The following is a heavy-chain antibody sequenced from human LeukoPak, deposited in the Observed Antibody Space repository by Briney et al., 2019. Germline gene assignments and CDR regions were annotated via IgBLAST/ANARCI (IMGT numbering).Heavy chain of an antibody. Sequence: TPSETLSLTCTVSGGSISSYYWSWIRQPPGKGLEWIGYIYYSGSTNYNPSLKSRVTISVDTSKNQFSLKLSSVTAAGTAVYYCARVIGDKRVPVTNWFDPWGQGTLVTVSS. CDR2: IYYSGST. J-gene: IGHJ5*02. V-gene: IGHV4-59*01. D-gene: IGHD3-10*01. CDR1: GGSISSYY. CDR3: ARVIGDKRVPVTNWFDP.